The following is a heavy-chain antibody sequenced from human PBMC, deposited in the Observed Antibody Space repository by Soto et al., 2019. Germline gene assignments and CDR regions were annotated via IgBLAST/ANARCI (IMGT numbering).Heavy chain of an antibody. CDR3: ARETYYYDSSGYSYYGMDV. Sequence: QVQLVQSGAEVKKPGASVKVSCKASGYTFTSYGISWVRQAPGQGLEGMGWISAYNGNTNYAQKLQGRVTMTTDTSTSTAYMELRSLRSDDTAVYYCARETYYYDSSGYSYYGMDVWGQGTTVTVSS. J-gene: IGHJ6*02. D-gene: IGHD3-22*01. V-gene: IGHV1-18*01. CDR2: ISAYNGNT. CDR1: GYTFTSYG.